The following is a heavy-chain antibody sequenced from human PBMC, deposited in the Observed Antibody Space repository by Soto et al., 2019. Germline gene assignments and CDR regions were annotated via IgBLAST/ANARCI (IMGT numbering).Heavy chain of an antibody. CDR2: IIPIFGRA. V-gene: IGHV1-69*01. D-gene: IGHD3-22*01. J-gene: IGHJ6*02. CDR1: GGTFSSYA. Sequence: QVQLVQSGAEVKKPGSSVKVSCKASGGTFSSYAISWVRQAPGQGLEWMGGIIPIFGRANYAQKFQGRVTITADESTSTAYMELSSLRSEDTAVYYCARRRAQYYYDSSGYYYYYGMDVWGQGTTVTVSS. CDR3: ARRRAQYYYDSSGYYYYYGMDV.